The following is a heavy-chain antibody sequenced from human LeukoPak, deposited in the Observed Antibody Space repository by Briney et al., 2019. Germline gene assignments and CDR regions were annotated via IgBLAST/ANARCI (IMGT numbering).Heavy chain of an antibody. CDR2: INHSGST. Sequence: PSETLSLTCTVYGVSFSDYYWSWIRQPPGKGLEWIGEINHSGSTNYSPSLKSRVTISVDTSNNQFSLKLSSVTAADTAVYYCARGGRSYYDSSGYYYSWGQGILVTVSS. V-gene: IGHV4-34*01. CDR1: GVSFSDYY. D-gene: IGHD3-22*01. J-gene: IGHJ4*02. CDR3: ARGGRSYYDSSGYYYS.